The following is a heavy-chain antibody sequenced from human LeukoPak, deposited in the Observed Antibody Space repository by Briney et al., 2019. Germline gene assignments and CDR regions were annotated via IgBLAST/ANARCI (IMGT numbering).Heavy chain of an antibody. D-gene: IGHD4-17*01. CDR3: AESRYGDYGEDYFDY. CDR2: ISSSSSTI. CDR1: GFTFSSYA. Sequence: GGSLRLSCAASGFTFSSYAMSWVRQAPGKGLEWVSYISSSSSTIYYADSVKGRFTISRDNAKNSLYLQMNSLRAEDTAVYYCAESRYGDYGEDYFDYWGQGTLVTVSS. J-gene: IGHJ4*02. V-gene: IGHV3-48*01.